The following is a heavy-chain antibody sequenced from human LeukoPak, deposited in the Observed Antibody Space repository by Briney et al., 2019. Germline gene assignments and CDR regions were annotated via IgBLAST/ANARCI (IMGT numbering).Heavy chain of an antibody. Sequence: GGSLRLSCAASGFTFSSYAMHWVRQAPGKGLEWVAVISYDGSNKYYADSVKGRFTISRDNSKNTLYLQMNSLRAEDTAVYYCAREVGDIVVVPAAMGAYFDYWGQGTLVTVSS. J-gene: IGHJ4*02. CDR2: ISYDGSNK. CDR3: AREVGDIVVVPAAMGAYFDY. D-gene: IGHD2-2*01. CDR1: GFTFSSYA. V-gene: IGHV3-30*04.